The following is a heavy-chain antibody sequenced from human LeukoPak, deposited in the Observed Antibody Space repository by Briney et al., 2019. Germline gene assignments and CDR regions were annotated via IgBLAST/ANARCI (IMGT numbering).Heavy chain of an antibody. V-gene: IGHV4-59*08. CDR1: GGSISSYY. CDR3: ARTYYYGSGSKTYDAFDI. J-gene: IGHJ3*02. Sequence: PSETLSLTCTVSGGSISSYYWSWIRQPPGKGLEWIGYIYYSGSTNYNPSLKSRVTISVDTSKNQFSLKLSSVTAADTAVYYCARTYYYGSGSKTYDAFDIWGQGTMVTVSS. CDR2: IYYSGST. D-gene: IGHD3-10*01.